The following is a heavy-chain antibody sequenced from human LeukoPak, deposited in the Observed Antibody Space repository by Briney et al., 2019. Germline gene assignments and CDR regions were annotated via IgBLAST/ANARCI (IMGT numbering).Heavy chain of an antibody. CDR3: ARSLLGRSDY. V-gene: IGHV4-59*01. Sequence: PSETLSLTCAVPGGSISDYYWSWFRQPPGKGLEWIGYIYYSGSTNYNPSLKSRVTISVDTSKNQFSLKLSSVTAADTAVYYCARSLLGRSDYWGQGTLVTVSS. CDR2: IYYSGST. J-gene: IGHJ4*02. D-gene: IGHD7-27*01. CDR1: GGSISDYY.